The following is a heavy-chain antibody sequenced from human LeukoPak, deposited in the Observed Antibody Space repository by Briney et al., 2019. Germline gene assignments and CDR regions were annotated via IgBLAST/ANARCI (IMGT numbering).Heavy chain of an antibody. CDR2: ISGRDGRT. J-gene: IGHJ3*02. D-gene: IGHD5-12*01. Sequence: GGSLRLSCAASGFTFSTYAMTWVRQAPGKGLEWVSAISGRDGRTYYADSVEGRFTISRDNSKNTLYLQMNSLRAEDTAVYYCSKDQYSGYDYGAFDIWGQGTMVTVSS. V-gene: IGHV3-23*01. CDR1: GFTFSTYA. CDR3: SKDQYSGYDYGAFDI.